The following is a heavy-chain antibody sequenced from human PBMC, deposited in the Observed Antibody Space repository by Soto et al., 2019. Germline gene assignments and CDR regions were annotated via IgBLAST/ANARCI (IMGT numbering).Heavy chain of an antibody. J-gene: IGHJ6*02. D-gene: IGHD2-15*01. CDR3: AKGDHIVVVVAATLGSNYGMDV. CDR1: GFTFSSYG. V-gene: IGHV3-30*18. Sequence: GGSLRLSCAASGFTFSSYGMHWVRQAPGKGLEWVAVISYDGSNKYYADSVKGRFTISRDNSKNTLYLQMNSLRAEDTAVYYCAKGDHIVVVVAATLGSNYGMDVWGQGTTVTVSS. CDR2: ISYDGSNK.